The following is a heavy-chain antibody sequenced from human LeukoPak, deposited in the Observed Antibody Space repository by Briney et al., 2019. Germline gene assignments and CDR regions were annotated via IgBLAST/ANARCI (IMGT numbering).Heavy chain of an antibody. D-gene: IGHD3-10*01. CDR2: IYYSGST. V-gene: IGHV4-61*01. J-gene: IGHJ4*02. Sequence: SETLSLTCTVSGGSVSSGSYYWSWIRQPPGKGLEWIGYIYYSGSTNYNPSLKSRVTISVDTSKNQFSLKLSSVTAADTAVYYCARVVRVRGVNVDYWGQGTLVTVSS. CDR3: ARVVRVRGVNVDY. CDR1: GGSVSSGSYY.